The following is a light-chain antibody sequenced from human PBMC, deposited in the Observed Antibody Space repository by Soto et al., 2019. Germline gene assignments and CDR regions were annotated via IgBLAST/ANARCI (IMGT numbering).Light chain of an antibody. J-gene: IGLJ3*02. CDR2: STN. CDR1: SDSVSTSYY. CDR3: VLYMGSGFWV. Sequence: QAVVTQEPSFSVSPGGTVTLTCGLTSDSVSTSYYASWYQQTPGQTPRMLIYSTNTRSSGVPDRFSWSILGNKAALTITGAQADDESDYYGVLYMGSGFWVFGGGTKLTVL. V-gene: IGLV8-61*01.